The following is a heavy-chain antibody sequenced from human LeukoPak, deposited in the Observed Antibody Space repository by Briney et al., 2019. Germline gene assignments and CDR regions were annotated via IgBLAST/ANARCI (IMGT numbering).Heavy chain of an antibody. CDR3: ARDHAVYDFWTNLDAFDI. J-gene: IGHJ3*02. CDR1: GGSVSRSSYY. V-gene: IGHV4-61*01. Sequence: SETLSLTCTVSGGSVSRSSYYWSWIRQPPGKGLEWIGYIYYSGSTNYNPSLKSRVTISVDTSKNQFSLKLSSVTAADTAVYYCARDHAVYDFWTNLDAFDIWGQGTMVTVSS. CDR2: IYYSGST. D-gene: IGHD3-3*01.